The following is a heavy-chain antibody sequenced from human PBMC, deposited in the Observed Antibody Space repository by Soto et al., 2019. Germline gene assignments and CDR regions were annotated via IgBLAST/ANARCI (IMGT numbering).Heavy chain of an antibody. CDR2: ISSSDTII. V-gene: IGHV3-11*01. D-gene: IGHD3-22*01. Sequence: GGSLRLCCAASGFTFSDYYMSWIRQAPGKGLEWVSYISSSDTIISYADSVKGRFTISRDNAKNSLYLQMNSLRAEDTAVYYCARDLGYYDSSGYFDYWGQGTLVTVSS. CDR3: ARDLGYYDSSGYFDY. J-gene: IGHJ4*02. CDR1: GFTFSDYY.